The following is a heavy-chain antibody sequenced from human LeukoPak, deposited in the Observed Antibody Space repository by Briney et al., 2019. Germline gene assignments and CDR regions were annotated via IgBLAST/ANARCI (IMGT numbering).Heavy chain of an antibody. CDR3: TSHYGSGGF. CDR1: GFTFSNAW. J-gene: IGHJ4*02. CDR2: IKSNTDGATT. D-gene: IGHD3-10*01. Sequence: GSLRLSCATSGFTFSNAWMNWVRQAPGKGLEWVGRIKSNTDGATTDYTAPVKGRFTISRDDSKNTLYLQMSSLEIEDTAVYYCTSHYGSGGFWGQGTLVTVSS. V-gene: IGHV3-15*07.